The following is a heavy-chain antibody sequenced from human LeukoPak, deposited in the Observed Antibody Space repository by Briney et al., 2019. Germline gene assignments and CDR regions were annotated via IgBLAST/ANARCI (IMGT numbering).Heavy chain of an antibody. J-gene: IGHJ3*02. V-gene: IGHV4-39*07. Sequence: SETLSLTCTVSGGSISSSSYYWGWIRQPPGKGLDWIGSIYYSGSTYYNPSLKSRVTISVDTSKNQSSLKLSSVTAADTAVYYCASEGINSSSLREAFDIWGQGTMVTVSS. CDR2: IYYSGST. CDR1: GGSISSSSYY. CDR3: ASEGINSSSLREAFDI. D-gene: IGHD6-13*01.